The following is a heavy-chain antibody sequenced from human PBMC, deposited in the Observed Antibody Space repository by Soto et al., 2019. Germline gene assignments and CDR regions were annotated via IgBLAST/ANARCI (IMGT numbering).Heavy chain of an antibody. CDR2: IDPKNGET. J-gene: IGHJ6*03. Sequence: ASVKVSCKVSGYTLTELSMHWVRQAPGKGLEWMGGIDPKNGETIYAQKFQGRVTMTKDTSTNTAYKELSSLKSKETAVYYCARGGGLNYYYYIDVWGKGTTVTVSS. CDR1: GYTLTELS. CDR3: ARGGGLNYYYYIDV. V-gene: IGHV1-24*01.